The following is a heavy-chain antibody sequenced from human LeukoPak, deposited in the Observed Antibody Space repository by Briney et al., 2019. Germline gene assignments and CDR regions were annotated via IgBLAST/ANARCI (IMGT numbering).Heavy chain of an antibody. D-gene: IGHD5-24*01. Sequence: PGGSLRLSCAASGFTFSSYAMSWVRQAPGKGLEWVSAISGSGGSTYYADSVKGRFTISRDNSKNTLYLQMNSLRAEDTAVYYCAKEGIGYSPRAYYYYMDVWGKGTTVTVSS. V-gene: IGHV3-23*01. J-gene: IGHJ6*03. CDR1: GFTFSSYA. CDR3: AKEGIGYSPRAYYYYMDV. CDR2: ISGSGGST.